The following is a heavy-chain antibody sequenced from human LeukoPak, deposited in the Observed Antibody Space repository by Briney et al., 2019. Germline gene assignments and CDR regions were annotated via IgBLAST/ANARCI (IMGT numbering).Heavy chain of an antibody. D-gene: IGHD5-18*01. CDR3: ARAETRGYSYGHFDY. Sequence: ASVKVSCKASGYTFTGYYMHWVRQAPGQGLEWMGGIIPIFGTANYAQKFQGRVTITADESTSTAYMELSSLRSEDTAVYYCARAETRGYSYGHFDYWGQGTLVTVSS. CDR2: IIPIFGTA. CDR1: GYTFTGYY. J-gene: IGHJ4*02. V-gene: IGHV1-69*13.